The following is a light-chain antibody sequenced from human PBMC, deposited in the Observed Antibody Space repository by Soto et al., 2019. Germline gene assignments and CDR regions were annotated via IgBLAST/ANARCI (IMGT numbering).Light chain of an antibody. Sequence: DIQMTQSPSTLSASVGDRVTITCRASQSINNWLAWYQQKPGKAPKLLIYKASNLQSGVPSRFSGSGSGTEFTLTISSLQPDDFATYYCQQYNSYSPTFGQGTKVDIK. CDR1: QSINNW. CDR2: KAS. J-gene: IGKJ1*01. CDR3: QQYNSYSPT. V-gene: IGKV1-5*03.